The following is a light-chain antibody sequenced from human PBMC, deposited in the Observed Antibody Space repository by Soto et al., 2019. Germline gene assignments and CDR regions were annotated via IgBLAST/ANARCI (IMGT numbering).Light chain of an antibody. J-gene: IGKJ4*01. Sequence: DIQMTQSPSSLSASVGDRVTITCRASQGISNYLAWYQQKPGQVPKLLSYAASTLQSGVPSRFSGSGSGTDFTLTISSLQPEDVATYYCQKYNSAPALTFGGGSKVEIK. CDR3: QKYNSAPALT. V-gene: IGKV1-27*01. CDR2: AAS. CDR1: QGISNY.